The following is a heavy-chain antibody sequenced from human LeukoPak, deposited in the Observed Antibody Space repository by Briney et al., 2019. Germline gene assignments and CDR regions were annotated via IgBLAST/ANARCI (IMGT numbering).Heavy chain of an antibody. D-gene: IGHD3-22*01. CDR2: IYYSGST. CDR1: GGSLSSYY. J-gene: IGHJ4*02. CDR3: ARTPDSSGYLGHFDY. Sequence: SETLSLTCTVSGGSLSSYYWSWIRQPPGKGLEWIGYIYYSGSTNYNPSLKSRVTISVDTSKNQFSLKLSSVTAADTAVYYCARTPDSSGYLGHFDYWGQGTLVTVSS. V-gene: IGHV4-59*08.